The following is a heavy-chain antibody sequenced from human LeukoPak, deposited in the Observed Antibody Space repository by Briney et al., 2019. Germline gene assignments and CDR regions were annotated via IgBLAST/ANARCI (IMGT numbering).Heavy chain of an antibody. J-gene: IGHJ4*02. CDR2: INHSGST. V-gene: IGHV4-34*01. CDR1: GGSFSGYY. CDR3: ARMGAIGGASANPDY. D-gene: IGHD2-21*01. Sequence: PSETLSLTCAVYGGSFSGYYWSWIRQPPGKGLEWIGEINHSGSTNYNPSLKSRVTVSADPSKTQFSLKLTSVTAADTAVYYCARMGAIGGASANPDYWGQGTLVTVSS.